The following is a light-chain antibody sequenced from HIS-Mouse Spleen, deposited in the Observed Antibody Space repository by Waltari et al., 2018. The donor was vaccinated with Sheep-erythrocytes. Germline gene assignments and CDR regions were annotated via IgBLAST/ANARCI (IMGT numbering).Light chain of an antibody. Sequence: QSALTQPRSVSGSPGQSVTISCTGTSSDVGGYNYVSWYQQHPGKAPELMIYDVSTLPSGVPDRFSGSKSVNTDSLTISGLQAKDEADYYCCSYAGSYNHVFATGTKVTVL. CDR3: CSYAGSYNHV. V-gene: IGLV2-11*01. J-gene: IGLJ1*01. CDR1: SSDVGGYNY. CDR2: DVS.